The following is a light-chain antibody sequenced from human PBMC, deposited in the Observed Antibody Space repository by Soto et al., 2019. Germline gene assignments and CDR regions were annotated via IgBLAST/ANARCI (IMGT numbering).Light chain of an antibody. CDR2: EVS. CDR3: TPYAGTYSFFYV. V-gene: IGLV2-8*01. J-gene: IGLJ1*01. Sequence: QSVLTQPPSASGSPGQSVTISCTGTSSDVGAYNYVSWYQQLPGKAPKLIIYEVSKRPSGVPDRFSGSKSGNTASLTVSGLQAEDEADYYCTPYAGTYSFFYVFGTGTKVTDL. CDR1: SSDVGAYNY.